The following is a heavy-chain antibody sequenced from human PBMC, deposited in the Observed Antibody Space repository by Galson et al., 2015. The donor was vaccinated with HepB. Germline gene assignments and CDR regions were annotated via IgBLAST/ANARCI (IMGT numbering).Heavy chain of an antibody. D-gene: IGHD2-15*01. CDR3: ARDGGWGSTDY. Sequence: SLRLSCAASGFTFSSSWMHWVRRAPGEGLVFVSLINSDGSTTNYKDSVKGRFTISRDNAKNTLYLQMHSLRAEDTAVYYCARDGGWGSTDYWGQGTLVTVSS. V-gene: IGHV3-74*01. CDR1: GFTFSSSW. CDR2: INSDGSTT. J-gene: IGHJ4*02.